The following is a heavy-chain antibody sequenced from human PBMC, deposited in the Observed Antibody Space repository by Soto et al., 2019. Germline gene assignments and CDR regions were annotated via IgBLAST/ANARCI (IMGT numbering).Heavy chain of an antibody. CDR1: GFTFSSYS. Sequence: PGGSLRLSCAASGFTFSSYSMNWVRQAPGKGLEWVSSISGSSGYMYYADSVKGRFTISRDNAKNSLYLQMNSLRAEDTAVYYCATDVIITEPGPDWGQGTLVTVSS. CDR2: ISGSSGYM. CDR3: ATDVIITEPGPD. J-gene: IGHJ4*02. D-gene: IGHD3-10*01. V-gene: IGHV3-21*01.